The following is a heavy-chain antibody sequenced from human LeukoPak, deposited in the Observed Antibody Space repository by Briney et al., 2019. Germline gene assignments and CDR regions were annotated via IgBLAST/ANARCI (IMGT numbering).Heavy chain of an antibody. CDR3: ARVNSWTEEPDTGFDY. D-gene: IGHD1-14*01. Sequence: SQTLSLTCAISVDTVSNKRSAWNWIRQSPSRGLEWLGRTYYRSKWYNDYAVSVKSRITINPDTSKNQCSLQLNSVSPEDTAVYYCARVNSWTEEPDTGFDYWGQGILVTVSS. J-gene: IGHJ4*02. V-gene: IGHV6-1*01. CDR1: VDTVSNKRSA. CDR2: TYYRSKWYN.